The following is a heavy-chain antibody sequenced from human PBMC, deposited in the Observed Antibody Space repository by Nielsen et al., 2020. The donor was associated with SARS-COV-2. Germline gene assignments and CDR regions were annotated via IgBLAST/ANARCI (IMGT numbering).Heavy chain of an antibody. CDR1: GGSISSYY. J-gene: IGHJ4*02. CDR2: IYSSGST. V-gene: IGHV4-59*13. CDR3: ARLDYAHFDY. D-gene: IGHD3-16*01. Sequence: SETLSLTCTVSGGSISSYYWSWIRQPPGKGLEWIGYIYSSGSTNYNPSLKSRVTLSVDTSKNQFSLKLSSVTAADTAVYYCARLDYAHFDYWGQGTLVTVSS.